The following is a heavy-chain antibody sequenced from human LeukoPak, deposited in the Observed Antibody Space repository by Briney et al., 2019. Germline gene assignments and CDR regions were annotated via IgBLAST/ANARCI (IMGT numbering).Heavy chain of an antibody. CDR1: GGSISSYY. Sequence: PSETLSLTCTVSGGSISSYYWSWIRQPPGKGLEWIRYIYYSGSTNYNPSLKSRVTISVDTSKNQFSLKLSSVTAADTAVYYCARDNPGYYDSSGFDYWGQGTLVTVSS. CDR2: IYYSGST. D-gene: IGHD3-22*01. V-gene: IGHV4-59*01. CDR3: ARDNPGYYDSSGFDY. J-gene: IGHJ4*02.